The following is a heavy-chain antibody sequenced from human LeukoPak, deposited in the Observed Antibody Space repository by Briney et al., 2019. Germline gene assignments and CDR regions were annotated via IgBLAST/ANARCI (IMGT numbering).Heavy chain of an antibody. Sequence: GGSLRLSCAASGFTFSSYSMNWVRQAPGKGLEWVSSISSSSSYIYYADSVKGRFTISRDNAKNSLYLQMNSLRAEDTAVYYCARGVDLYSGSYPSDAFDIWGQGTMVTVSS. J-gene: IGHJ3*02. CDR2: ISSSSSYI. CDR3: ARGVDLYSGSYPSDAFDI. V-gene: IGHV3-21*01. D-gene: IGHD1-26*01. CDR1: GFTFSSYS.